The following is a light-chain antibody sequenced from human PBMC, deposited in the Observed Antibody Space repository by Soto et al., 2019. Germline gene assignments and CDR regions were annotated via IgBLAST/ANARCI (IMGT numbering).Light chain of an antibody. V-gene: IGLV2-23*01. CDR2: EGS. Sequence: QSVLTQPASVSGSPGQSITISCTGTISDVGSYDLVSWYQQHPGKAPKIMIYEGSKRPSGVSSRFSGSKSGNTASLTISGLQAEDEADYYCCSYAGSSTSWVFGGGTKLTVL. CDR1: ISDVGSYDL. J-gene: IGLJ3*02. CDR3: CSYAGSSTSWV.